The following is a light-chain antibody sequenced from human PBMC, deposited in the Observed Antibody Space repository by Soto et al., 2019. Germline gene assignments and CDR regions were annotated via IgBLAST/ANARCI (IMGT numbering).Light chain of an antibody. V-gene: IGKV1-33*01. Sequence: DIQMTQSPSSLSASVGDRVTITCQASQDITNYLNWYQQKPGKAPNLLIYDASNLETGVSPRFSGRGSGTDFTFTISSLQPEDIGTYYCQQYEDLPLTFGGGTKVEIK. CDR1: QDITNY. CDR2: DAS. J-gene: IGKJ4*01. CDR3: QQYEDLPLT.